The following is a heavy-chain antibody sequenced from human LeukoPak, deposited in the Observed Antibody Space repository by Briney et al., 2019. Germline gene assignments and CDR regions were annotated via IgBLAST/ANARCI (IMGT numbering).Heavy chain of an antibody. CDR3: ASTKRPRGMATTHYWYFDL. CDR2: ISSSSSYI. D-gene: IGHD5-24*01. J-gene: IGHJ2*01. CDR1: GFTFSSYS. Sequence: PGGSLRLSCAASGFTFSSYSMNWVRQAPGKGLEWVSSISSSSSYIYYADSVKGRFTISRDNAKNSLYLQMNSLRAEDTAVYYCASTKRPRGMATTHYWYFDLWGRGTLVTVSS. V-gene: IGHV3-21*01.